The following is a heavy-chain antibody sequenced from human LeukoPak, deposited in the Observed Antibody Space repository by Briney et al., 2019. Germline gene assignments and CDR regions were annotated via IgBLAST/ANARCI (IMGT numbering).Heavy chain of an antibody. V-gene: IGHV3-11*04. J-gene: IGHJ4*02. CDR1: GFTLIYYY. D-gene: IGHD1-26*01. Sequence: GGSLRLYCAASGFTLIYYYMSSLRQAQGQGLEWVSYISSSGSTIYYADSVKGRFTISRDNAKNSLYLQMNSLRDEDTAVYYCARVGSYAICFDYWGQGTLDTVSS. CDR2: ISSSGSTI. CDR3: ARVGSYAICFDY.